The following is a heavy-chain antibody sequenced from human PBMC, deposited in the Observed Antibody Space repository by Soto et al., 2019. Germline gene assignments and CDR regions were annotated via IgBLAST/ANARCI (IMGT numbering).Heavy chain of an antibody. D-gene: IGHD6-13*01. CDR3: AKSDASSWYAMDV. V-gene: IGHV3-30*18. Sequence: GSLRLSCAASGFPFSTYGMHWVRQAPGKGLEWVALMSYDGTKKYYADSVKGRFTISRDNAKNTLYLQMNSLKTEDTALYYCAKSDASSWYAMDVWGQGTTVTVSS. CDR1: GFPFSTYG. J-gene: IGHJ6*02. CDR2: MSYDGTKK.